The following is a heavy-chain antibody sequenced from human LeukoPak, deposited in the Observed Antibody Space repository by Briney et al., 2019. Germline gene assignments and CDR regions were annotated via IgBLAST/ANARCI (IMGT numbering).Heavy chain of an antibody. Sequence: SETLSLTCAVSGYSISSGYYWGWIRQPPGKGLEWIGSIYHSGSTYYNPSLKSRGTISVATSKNQFSLKLSSVTAADTAVYYCASLADCTNGVCSNDYYYMDVWGKGTTVTVSS. J-gene: IGHJ6*03. CDR3: ASLADCTNGVCSNDYYYMDV. CDR1: GYSISSGYY. CDR2: IYHSGST. V-gene: IGHV4-38-2*01. D-gene: IGHD2-8*01.